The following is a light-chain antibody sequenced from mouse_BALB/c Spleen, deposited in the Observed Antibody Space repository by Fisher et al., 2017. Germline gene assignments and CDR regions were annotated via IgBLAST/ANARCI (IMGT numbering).Light chain of an antibody. Sequence: IVMTQSPAIMSASPGEKVTMTCSASSSVSYMYWYQQKPGSSPRLLIYRTSNLASGVPARFSGSGSGTSYSLTIGTMEAEDAATYHCQQYSGYPLTFGAGTKL. V-gene: IGKV4-55*01. CDR2: RTS. J-gene: IGKJ5*01. CDR3: QQYSGYPLT. CDR1: SSVSY.